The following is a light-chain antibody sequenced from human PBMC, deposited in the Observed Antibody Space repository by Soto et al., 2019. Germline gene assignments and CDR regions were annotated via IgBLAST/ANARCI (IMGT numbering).Light chain of an antibody. J-gene: IGKJ1*01. Sequence: EIVLTQSPGTLSLSPGERATLSCRASQSVSSSYLAWYQQKPGQAPRLLIYGASSRATGIPDRFSGRGSGTDFTLTISRLEPEDFAVYYCQQYGSSLPWTFSQGTKVDIK. CDR1: QSVSSSY. V-gene: IGKV3-20*01. CDR3: QQYGSSLPWT. CDR2: GAS.